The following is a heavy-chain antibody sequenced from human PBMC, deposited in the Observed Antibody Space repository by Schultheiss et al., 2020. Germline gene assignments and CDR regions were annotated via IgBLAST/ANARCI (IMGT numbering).Heavy chain of an antibody. V-gene: IGHV4-4*08. CDR2: IYTSGST. D-gene: IGHD6-13*01. CDR1: GGSISSYY. CDR3: AREPPVYIAAADTADY. J-gene: IGHJ4*02. Sequence: SETLSLTCTVSGGSISSYYWSWIRQPPGKGLEWIGYIYTSGSTNYNPSLKSRVTISVDTSKNQFSLKLSSVTAADTAVYYCAREPPVYIAAADTADYWGQGTLVTVSS.